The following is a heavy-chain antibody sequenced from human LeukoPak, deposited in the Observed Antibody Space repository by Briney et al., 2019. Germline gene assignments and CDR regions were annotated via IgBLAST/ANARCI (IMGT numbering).Heavy chain of an antibody. Sequence: SETLSLTCTVTGGFISSYYWSWIRQPPGKGLERIGYIYYSGSTNYNPSLKSRVTISVDTSKNQFSLKLSSVTAADTAVYYCATGGAGAMTYYFDYWGQGTLVTVSS. J-gene: IGHJ4*02. CDR1: GGFISSYY. CDR2: IYYSGST. V-gene: IGHV4-59*08. D-gene: IGHD1-26*01. CDR3: ATGGAGAMTYYFDY.